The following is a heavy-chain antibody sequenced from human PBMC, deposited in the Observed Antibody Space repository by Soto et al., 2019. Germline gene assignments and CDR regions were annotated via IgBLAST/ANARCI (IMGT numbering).Heavy chain of an antibody. CDR1: GFTVSSNY. J-gene: IGHJ1*01. Sequence: EVQLVESGGGLVQPGGSLRLSCAASGFTVSSNYMSWVRQAPGKGLEWVSVIYSGGSTYYADSVKGGFTISRDNSKNTLYLQMNILRAEDTAVYYCARDRLSSGWPEYFQHWGQGTLVTVSS. CDR3: ARDRLSSGWPEYFQH. V-gene: IGHV3-66*01. CDR2: IYSGGST. D-gene: IGHD6-19*01.